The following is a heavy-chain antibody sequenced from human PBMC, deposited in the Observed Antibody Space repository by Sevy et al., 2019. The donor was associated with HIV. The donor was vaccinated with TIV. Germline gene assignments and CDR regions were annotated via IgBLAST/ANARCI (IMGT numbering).Heavy chain of an antibody. V-gene: IGHV1-2*04. J-gene: IGHJ3*02. Sequence: ASVKVSCKASGYTFTGYYMHWVRQAPGQGLEWMGWINPNSGGTNYAQKFQGWVTMTRDTCISTAYMELSRLRSDDTAVYYCARVRGDMITFGGVTSDAFDIWGQGTMVTVSS. CDR2: INPNSGGT. CDR3: ARVRGDMITFGGVTSDAFDI. D-gene: IGHD3-16*01. CDR1: GYTFTGYY.